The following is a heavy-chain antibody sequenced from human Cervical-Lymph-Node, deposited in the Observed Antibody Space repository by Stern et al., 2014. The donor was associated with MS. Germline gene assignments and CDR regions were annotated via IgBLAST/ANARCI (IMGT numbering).Heavy chain of an antibody. V-gene: IGHV4-4*07. Sequence: QVQLQESGPGLVTPSETLSLTCTFSGDSISNYCCTWIRQPAGKGLEWIGRIFTTGSTNYNPSLKSRVTMSVDTSKNQFSLQRNSVTAADTAVYYCARESTVTALARGLDYWGQGSLVTVSS. CDR3: ARESTVTALARGLDY. J-gene: IGHJ4*02. CDR2: IFTTGST. CDR1: GDSISNYC. D-gene: IGHD2-21*02.